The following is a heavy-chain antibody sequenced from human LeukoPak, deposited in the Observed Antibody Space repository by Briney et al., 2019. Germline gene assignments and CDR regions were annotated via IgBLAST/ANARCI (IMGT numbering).Heavy chain of an antibody. J-gene: IGHJ4*02. CDR2: IKQDGSEK. Sequence: PGGSLRLSCTASGFTFSTSWVSWVRQAPGKGLEWVANIKQDGSEKYYVDSVRGRFTISRDNAKNSLYLRLNSLRVEDTAVYYCARGYSYGSTGTYWGQGALVTVSS. CDR3: ARGYSYGSTGTY. CDR1: GFTFSTSW. V-gene: IGHV3-7*01. D-gene: IGHD5-18*01.